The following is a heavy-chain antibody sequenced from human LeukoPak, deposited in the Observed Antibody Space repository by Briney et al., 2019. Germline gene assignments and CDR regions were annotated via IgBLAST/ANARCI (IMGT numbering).Heavy chain of an antibody. D-gene: IGHD3/OR15-3a*01. V-gene: IGHV3-30*02. Sequence: GGSLRLSCAASGFTFSSYWMSWVRQAPGKGLEWVAFIRYDGSNKYYADSVKGRFTISRDNSKNTLYLQMNSLRAEDTAVYYCAKDWQRTFDYWGQGTLVTVSS. CDR1: GFTFSSYW. J-gene: IGHJ4*02. CDR2: IRYDGSNK. CDR3: AKDWQRTFDY.